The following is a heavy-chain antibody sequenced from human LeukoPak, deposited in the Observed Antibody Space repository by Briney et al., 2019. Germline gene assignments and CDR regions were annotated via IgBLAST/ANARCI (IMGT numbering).Heavy chain of an antibody. V-gene: IGHV3-9*01. CDR1: GFTFYGYA. J-gene: IGHJ3*02. Sequence: GGSLRLSFAASGFTFYGYAMHWVRQAPGKGLEWVSGISWNSGSIGYADSVKGRFTISRDNAKNSLYLQMNSLRAEDTALYYCAKDEGNAFDIWGQGTMVTVSS. CDR3: AKDEGNAFDI. CDR2: ISWNSGSI.